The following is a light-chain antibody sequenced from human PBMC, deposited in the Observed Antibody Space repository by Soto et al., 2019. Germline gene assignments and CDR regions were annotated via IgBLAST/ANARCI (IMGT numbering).Light chain of an antibody. Sequence: QSVLTQPPSGSGAPGQRVTISCTGSSSNIGAGYDVHWYQQLPGTAPKLLIYGNSNRPSGVPDRFSGSKSGTSASLAITGLQAEDEADYYCQSYDSSLSGPCVFGTGTKVTVL. J-gene: IGLJ1*01. CDR2: GNS. V-gene: IGLV1-40*01. CDR1: SSNIGAGYD. CDR3: QSYDSSLSGPCV.